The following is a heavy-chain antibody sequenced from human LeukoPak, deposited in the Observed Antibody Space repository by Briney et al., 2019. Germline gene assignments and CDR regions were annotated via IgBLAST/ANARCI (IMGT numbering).Heavy chain of an antibody. J-gene: IGHJ4*02. CDR1: GGTFSSYA. V-gene: IGHV1-69*05. Sequence: SVKVSCKASGGTFSSYAISWVRQAPGQGLEWMGRIIPIFGTANYAQKFQGRVTITTDESTSTAYMELSSLRSEDTAVYYCARDSAPYYYDSSGYSHWGQGTLVTVSS. CDR2: IIPIFGTA. CDR3: ARDSAPYYYDSSGYSH. D-gene: IGHD3-22*01.